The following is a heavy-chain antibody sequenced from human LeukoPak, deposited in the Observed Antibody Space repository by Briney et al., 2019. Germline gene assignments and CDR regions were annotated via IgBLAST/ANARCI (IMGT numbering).Heavy chain of an antibody. J-gene: IGHJ4*02. V-gene: IGHV4-39*01. CDR1: GDSITSSAYY. Sequence: SETLSLTCTVSGDSITSSAYYWGWIRQPPGKGLEWTGSIYNSGYNYYNPSLKSRVTISVDTSKNQFSLKLSSVTAADTAVYYCARPYANWGQGILVTVSS. CDR3: ARPYAN. CDR2: IYNSGYN.